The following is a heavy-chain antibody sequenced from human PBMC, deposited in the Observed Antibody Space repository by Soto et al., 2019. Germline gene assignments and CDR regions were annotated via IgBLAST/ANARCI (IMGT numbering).Heavy chain of an antibody. Sequence: QVELVQSGAEVKKPGASVKVSCKASGYIFTSYYLHWVRQAPGQGLEWMGWINPFDGSRMFAQSFQGRLTFTRDASTSTVYMELSGLRSDDTAVYYCSRVDPGETSPFDHWGQGTLVTVSS. CDR2: INPFDGSR. CDR1: GYIFTSYY. V-gene: IGHV1-46*03. J-gene: IGHJ4*02. D-gene: IGHD3-10*01. CDR3: SRVDPGETSPFDH.